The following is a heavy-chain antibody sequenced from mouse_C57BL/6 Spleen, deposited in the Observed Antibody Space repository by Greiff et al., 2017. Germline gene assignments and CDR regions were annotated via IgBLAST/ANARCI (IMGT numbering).Heavy chain of an antibody. J-gene: IGHJ2*01. CDR2: IDPETGGT. D-gene: IGHD1-1*01. CDR3: TPIYYYGSSDFDY. Sequence: QVQLQQSGAELVRPGASVTLSCKASGYTFTDYEMHWVKQTPVHGLEWIGAIDPETGGTASNQKFKGKAILTADKSSSTAYMELRSLTSEDSAVYYCTPIYYYGSSDFDYWGQGTTLTVSS. CDR1: GYTFTDYE. V-gene: IGHV1-15*01.